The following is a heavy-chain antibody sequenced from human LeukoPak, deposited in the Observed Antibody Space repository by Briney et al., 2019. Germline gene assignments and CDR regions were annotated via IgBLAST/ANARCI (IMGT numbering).Heavy chain of an antibody. D-gene: IGHD3-22*01. Sequence: ASVKVSCKASGYSFTSNVISWVRQAPGQGLEWMGWISAYNGNTNYAQKLQGRVTMTRDTSISTAYMELSRLRSDDTAVYYCARDEVPRYYYDSSGQYYFDYWGQGTLVTVSS. CDR3: ARDEVPRYYYDSSGQYYFDY. J-gene: IGHJ4*02. CDR1: GYSFTSNV. CDR2: ISAYNGNT. V-gene: IGHV1-18*01.